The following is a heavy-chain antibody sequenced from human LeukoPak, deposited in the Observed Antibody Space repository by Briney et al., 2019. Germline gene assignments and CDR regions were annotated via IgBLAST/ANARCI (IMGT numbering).Heavy chain of an antibody. J-gene: IGHJ4*02. CDR2: IYHSGST. CDR3: ARMVSGSGTYYFDS. V-gene: IGHV4-28*01. CDR1: GSSISNNAL. D-gene: IGHD3-10*01. Sequence: ASETLSLPCAVSGSSISNNALWGWIRHPPGKGLDCIGYIYHSGSTYYNPSLKSRVTMSADTSKNQFSLKLTSVTAVDTAVYYCARMVSGSGTYYFDSWGQGTLVTVSS.